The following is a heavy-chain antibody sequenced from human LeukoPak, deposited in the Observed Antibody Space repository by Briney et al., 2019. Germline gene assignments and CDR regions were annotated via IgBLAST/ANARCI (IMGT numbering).Heavy chain of an antibody. Sequence: GGSLRLSCAASGFTFSNSAMHWVRQSPGKGLEWVAVISYDGCNKYYADSVKGRFTISRDNSKNTLYLQMNSLRAEDTAVYYCAKVGELRYFEWSPDYWGQGTLLTVSS. V-gene: IGHV3-30*12. D-gene: IGHD3-9*01. CDR3: AKVGELRYFEWSPDY. J-gene: IGHJ4*02. CDR1: GFTFSNSA. CDR2: ISYDGCNK.